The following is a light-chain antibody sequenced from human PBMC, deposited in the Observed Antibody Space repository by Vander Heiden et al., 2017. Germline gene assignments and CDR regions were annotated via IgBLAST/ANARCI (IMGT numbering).Light chain of an antibody. CDR2: KAS. Sequence: DNHLRQSPSTLSASVGDRVTSTCRASQSISSWLAWYQQKPGKAPKLLIYKASSLESGVPSRFSGSGSGTEFTLTISSLQPDDFATYYFQQDNSYSTFGQGTKVEIK. CDR1: QSISSW. V-gene: IGKV1-5*03. J-gene: IGKJ1*01. CDR3: QQDNSYST.